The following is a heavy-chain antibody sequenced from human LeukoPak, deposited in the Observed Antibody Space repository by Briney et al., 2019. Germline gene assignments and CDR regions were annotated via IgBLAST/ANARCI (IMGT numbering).Heavy chain of an antibody. CDR3: ARLQLWSSSYFDY. CDR1: GGSISSSSYY. D-gene: IGHD5-18*01. Sequence: SETLSLTCTVSGGSISSSSYYWGWIRQPPGKGLEWIGSIYYSGSTYYNPSLKSRVTISVDTSKNQFPLKLSSVTAADTAVYYCARLQLWSSSYFDYWGQGTLVTVSS. CDR2: IYYSGST. J-gene: IGHJ4*02. V-gene: IGHV4-39*01.